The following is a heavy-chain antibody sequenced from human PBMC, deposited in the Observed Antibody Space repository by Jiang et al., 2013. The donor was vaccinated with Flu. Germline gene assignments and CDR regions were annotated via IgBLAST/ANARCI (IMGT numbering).Heavy chain of an antibody. CDR3: ARDQAKVYDFWSGYYLGY. J-gene: IGHJ4*02. CDR1: GYTFTSYA. D-gene: IGHD3-3*01. CDR2: INAGNGNT. Sequence: CGAEVKKPGASVKVSCKASGYTFTSYAMHWVRQAPGQRLEWMGWINAGNGNTKYSQKFQGRVTITRDTSASTAYMELSSLRSEDTAVYYCARDQAKVYDFWSGYYLGYWGQGTLVTVSS. V-gene: IGHV1-3*01.